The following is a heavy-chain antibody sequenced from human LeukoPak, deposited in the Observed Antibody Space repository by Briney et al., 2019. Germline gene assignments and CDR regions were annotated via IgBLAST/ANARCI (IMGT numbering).Heavy chain of an antibody. Sequence: ASVKVSCTASGYTFTNYDINWVRQATGQGLEWMGWMNPNNGNTGSAQNFKGRLTMTRNTSISTAYMELSSLRSDDTAVYYCARVPPGRANYWGQGTLVTVSS. CDR3: ARVPPGRANY. CDR2: MNPNNGNT. CDR1: GYTFTNYD. J-gene: IGHJ4*02. D-gene: IGHD2-15*01. V-gene: IGHV1-8*01.